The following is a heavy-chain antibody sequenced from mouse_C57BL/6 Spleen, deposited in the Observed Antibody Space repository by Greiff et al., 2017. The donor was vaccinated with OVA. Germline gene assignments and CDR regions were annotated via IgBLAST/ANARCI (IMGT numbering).Heavy chain of an antibody. V-gene: IGHV1-82*01. D-gene: IGHD1-1*01. CDR1: GYAFSSSW. Sequence: VQLVESGPELVKPGASVKISCKASGYAFSSSWMNWVKQRPGQGLEWIGRIYPGGGSTNYNGKFKGKATLTADKSSSTAYMQLSSLTSEDSAVYSCASEENTVVRAMDYWGQGTSVTVSS. CDR2: IYPGGGST. J-gene: IGHJ4*01. CDR3: ASEENTVVRAMDY.